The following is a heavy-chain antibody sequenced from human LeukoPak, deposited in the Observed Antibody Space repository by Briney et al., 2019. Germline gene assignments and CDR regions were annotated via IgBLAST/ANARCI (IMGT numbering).Heavy chain of an antibody. D-gene: IGHD6-6*01. CDR2: IFPSGSA. J-gene: IGHJ4*02. CDR3: ARDRPYSFSSTLFDY. Sequence: SETLSLTCTVSGGSISTYYWSWIRQPAGKGLEWIGRIFPSGSANYNTSLKSRVTLSVDTSKNQFSLRLSFVTAADTAVYYCARDRPYSFSSTLFDYWGQGVLLTVTS. CDR1: GGSISTYY. V-gene: IGHV4-4*07.